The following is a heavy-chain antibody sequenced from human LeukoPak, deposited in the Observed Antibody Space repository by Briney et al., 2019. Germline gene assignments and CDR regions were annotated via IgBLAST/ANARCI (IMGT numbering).Heavy chain of an antibody. CDR1: GLTFSSHW. CDR2: IINDGSST. V-gene: IGHV3-74*01. J-gene: IGHJ4*02. Sequence: GGSLRLSCAASGLTFSSHWMHWVRQAPGKGLVWVSRIINDGSSTTYADSVKGRFTISRDNAKNMLYLQVNSLRAEDTAVYYCATQQGGSPAYWGQGTLVTVSS. CDR3: ATQQGGSPAY. D-gene: IGHD3-16*01.